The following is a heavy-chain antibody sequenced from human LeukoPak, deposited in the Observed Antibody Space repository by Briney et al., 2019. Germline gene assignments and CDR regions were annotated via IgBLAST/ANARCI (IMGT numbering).Heavy chain of an antibody. J-gene: IGHJ4*02. CDR3: AKDFESNGYYPLGGGDY. CDR1: GFTFSSYA. D-gene: IGHD3-22*01. Sequence: GGSLRLSCAASGFTFSSYAMHWVRQAPGKGLEWVAFIRYDGSNKYYADSVKGRFTISRDTSKNTLYLHMNSLRAEDTAVYYCAKDFESNGYYPLGGGDYWGQGTLVTVSS. V-gene: IGHV3-30*02. CDR2: IRYDGSNK.